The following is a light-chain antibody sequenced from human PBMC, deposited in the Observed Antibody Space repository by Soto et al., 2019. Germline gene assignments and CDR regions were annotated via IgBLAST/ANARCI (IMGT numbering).Light chain of an antibody. CDR1: SGDVGAYNY. Sequence: QSALTQPASVSGSPGQSITISCSGTSGDVGAYNYVSWYQQQPGKAPKLMIYDVSDRPPGLSNRFSGSKSGNTASLTISGLQAEDEADYYCSSYTTSSTLVFGGGTKVTVL. CDR2: DVS. V-gene: IGLV2-14*01. J-gene: IGLJ2*01. CDR3: SSYTTSSTLV.